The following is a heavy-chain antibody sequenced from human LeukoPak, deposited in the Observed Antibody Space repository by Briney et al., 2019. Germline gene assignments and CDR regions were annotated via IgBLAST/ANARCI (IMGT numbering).Heavy chain of an antibody. Sequence: ASVKVSCKASGYTFTSYYMHWVRQAPGQGLEWMGIINPSGGSTSYAQKFQGRVTMTRDTSTSTVYMELSSLRSEDTAVYYCARIRSLRFLEWFIPDYWGQGTLVTVSS. V-gene: IGHV1-46*03. CDR2: INPSGGST. CDR3: ARIRSLRFLEWFIPDY. D-gene: IGHD3-3*01. J-gene: IGHJ4*02. CDR1: GYTFTSYY.